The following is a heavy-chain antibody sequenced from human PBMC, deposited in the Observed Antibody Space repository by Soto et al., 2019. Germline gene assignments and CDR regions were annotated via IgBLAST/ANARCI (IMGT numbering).Heavy chain of an antibody. V-gene: IGHV3-21*01. CDR3: ARDMKSVRFWGTNGFDP. D-gene: IGHD3-16*01. J-gene: IGHJ5*02. CDR1: GFNFGAFG. CDR2: ITLSSSYI. Sequence: GSLRLSCGASGFNFGAFGMNWVRQAPGKGLEWVSSITLSSSYIYYADSVKGRFTVSRDNAKNSLYLDMKSLTVDDTAVYYCARDMKSVRFWGTNGFDPWGQGTLVTVSS.